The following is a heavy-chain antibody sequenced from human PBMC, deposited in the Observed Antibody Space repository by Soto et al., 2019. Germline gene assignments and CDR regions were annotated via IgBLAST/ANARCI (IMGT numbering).Heavy chain of an antibody. V-gene: IGHV3-15*01. CDR2: IKGSHAGGTT. J-gene: IGHJ4*02. CDR1: GFTFTKAY. Sequence: EVQLVESGGGLVEPGGSIRLSCVASGFTFTKAYMTWVRQAPGKGLEWVGRIKGSHAGGTTDYATSVKGRFTISRDDSKNPLYLQMNSLKTEDTSVYYCATEGGYPGSNFDGAYWGQGTLVTVSS. CDR3: ATEGGYPGSNFDGAY. D-gene: IGHD1-26*01.